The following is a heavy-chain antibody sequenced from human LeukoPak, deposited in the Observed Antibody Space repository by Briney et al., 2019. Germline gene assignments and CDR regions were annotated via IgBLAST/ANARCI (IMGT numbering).Heavy chain of an antibody. CDR1: GFTFSSFG. CDR3: AKDRYISGWGWFVS. CDR2: VRHDGTKI. D-gene: IGHD6-19*01. V-gene: IGHV3-30*02. J-gene: IGHJ5*01. Sequence: GGSLRLSCAASGFTFSSFGMHWVRQAPGQGLEWVAFVRHDGTKIYYADAVKGRFTISRDNSKSTLYLQMDSLRAEDTAVYYCAKDRYISGWGWFVSWGQGTLVTVSS.